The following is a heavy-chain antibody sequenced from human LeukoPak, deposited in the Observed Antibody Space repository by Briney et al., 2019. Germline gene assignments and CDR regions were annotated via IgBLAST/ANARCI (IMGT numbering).Heavy chain of an antibody. CDR2: INPNDGDT. D-gene: IGHD2-2*01. CDR3: ARANFLYCSSSTCLFDY. Sequence: ASVKVSCKASGYTFTDYYIHWVRQPPGQGFEWMGWINPNDGDTNYAQKFQGRVTMTRDTSISTAHMEVSRLRSDDTAVYYCARANFLYCSSSTCLFDYWGQGTLVTVSS. CDR1: GYTFTDYY. V-gene: IGHV1-2*02. J-gene: IGHJ4*02.